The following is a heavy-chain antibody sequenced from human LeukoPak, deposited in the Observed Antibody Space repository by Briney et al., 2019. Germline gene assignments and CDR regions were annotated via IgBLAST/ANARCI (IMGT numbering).Heavy chain of an antibody. CDR3: AKGRSMVTDAFDI. V-gene: IGHV3-9*01. CDR2: ISWNSGSI. D-gene: IGHD5-18*01. Sequence: GRSMRLSCAASGFTFDDYAMHWVRPAPGKGLEWVSGISWNSGSIGYADSVKGRFTISRDNAKNSLYLQMNSLRAEDTALYYCAKGRSMVTDAFDIWGQGTMVTVSS. CDR1: GFTFDDYA. J-gene: IGHJ3*02.